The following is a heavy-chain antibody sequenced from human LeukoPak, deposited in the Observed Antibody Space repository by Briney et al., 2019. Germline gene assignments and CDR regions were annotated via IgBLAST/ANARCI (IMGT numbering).Heavy chain of an antibody. CDR3: ARDFRGSSWPLSDY. CDR2: ISNSGSTR. V-gene: IGHV3-48*03. J-gene: IGHJ4*02. Sequence: QPGGPLRLSCAASGFTFSSYEMNWVRQAPGQGLEWVSYISNSGSTRYYADSVKGRFTISRDNAKNSLYLQMNSLRAEDTAVYFCARDFRGSSWPLSDYWGQGTLVTVSS. D-gene: IGHD6-13*01. CDR1: GFTFSSYE.